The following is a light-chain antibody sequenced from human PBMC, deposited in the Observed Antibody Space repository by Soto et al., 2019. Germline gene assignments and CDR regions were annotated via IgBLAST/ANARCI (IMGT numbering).Light chain of an antibody. CDR3: QQANSFPPS. J-gene: IGKJ4*01. V-gene: IGKV1-12*01. Sequence: DIHMTQSPSSVSASVGDRVTITCRASQPIGSWLAWYQQKPGKAPNLLIYAASILQGGVPSRFSGSGSWTVFTLTISNLQPEDFVTYYCQQANSFPPSFGGGTKVGIK. CDR1: QPIGSW. CDR2: AAS.